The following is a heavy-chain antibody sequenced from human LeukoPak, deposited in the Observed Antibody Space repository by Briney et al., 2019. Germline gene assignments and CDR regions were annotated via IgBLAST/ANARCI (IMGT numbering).Heavy chain of an antibody. D-gene: IGHD3-22*01. CDR3: ARDDYYDVSGFDS. CDR2: INPSSGGT. Sequence: ASVKVSCKASGYTFTGHSIHWVRQAPGQGLEWMGWINPSSGGTKYAQNFQGRVTMTSDTSISTAYMELSWLKSDDTALYYSARDDYYDVSGFDSWGQGTLVTVSS. J-gene: IGHJ4*02. V-gene: IGHV1-2*02. CDR1: GYTFTGHS.